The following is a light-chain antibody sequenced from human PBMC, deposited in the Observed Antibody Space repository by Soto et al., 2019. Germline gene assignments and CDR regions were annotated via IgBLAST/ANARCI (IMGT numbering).Light chain of an antibody. Sequence: QSVLTQPPSASGTPGQRVTISCSGSSSNIGSKYVYWYQQLPGTAPKLLMYRNNQRPSGVPDRFSGSKSGTSASLAISGRRSEDEAHYYCAAWDDSVGGPAFGGGTKVTVL. CDR2: RNN. J-gene: IGLJ2*01. CDR1: SSNIGSKY. V-gene: IGLV1-47*01. CDR3: AAWDDSVGGPA.